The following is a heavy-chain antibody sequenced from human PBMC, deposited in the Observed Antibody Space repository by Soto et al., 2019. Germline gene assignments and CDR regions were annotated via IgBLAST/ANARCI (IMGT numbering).Heavy chain of an antibody. CDR3: ARKGYYYDSSGYSHWFDP. Sequence: GSLRLACAASGFTFSSYWMHWVRQAPGKGLVWVSRINSDGSSTSYADSVKGRFTISRDNAKNTLYLQMNSLRAEDTAVYYCARKGYYYDSSGYSHWFDPWGQGTLVTVSS. CDR1: GFTFSSYW. CDR2: INSDGSST. D-gene: IGHD3-22*01. J-gene: IGHJ5*02. V-gene: IGHV3-74*01.